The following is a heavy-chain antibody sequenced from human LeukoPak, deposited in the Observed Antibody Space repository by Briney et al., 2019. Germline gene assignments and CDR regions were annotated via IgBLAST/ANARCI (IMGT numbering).Heavy chain of an antibody. V-gene: IGHV1-2*02. CDR3: ARKIVGATTGDDAFDI. J-gene: IGHJ3*02. Sequence: GASVKVSCKASGYTFTGYYMHWVRQAPGQGLEWMGWINPNSGDTNYAQKFQGRVTMTRDTSISTAYMELSRLRSDDTAVYYCARKIVGATTGDDAFDIWGQGTMVTVSS. D-gene: IGHD1-26*01. CDR1: GYTFTGYY. CDR2: INPNSGDT.